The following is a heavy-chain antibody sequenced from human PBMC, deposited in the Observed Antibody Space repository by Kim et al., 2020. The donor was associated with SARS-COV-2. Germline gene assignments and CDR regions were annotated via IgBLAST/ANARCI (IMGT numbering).Heavy chain of an antibody. V-gene: IGHV4-39*01. CDR2: T. Sequence: TYYNASLKGRVTISVDTSKKQFSLRLSSVTAADAAVYYCARHLRNWYFDLWGRGTLVTVSS. CDR3: ARHLRNWYFDL. J-gene: IGHJ2*01.